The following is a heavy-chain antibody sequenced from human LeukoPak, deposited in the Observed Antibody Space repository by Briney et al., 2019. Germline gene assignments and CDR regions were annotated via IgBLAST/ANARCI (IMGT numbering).Heavy chain of an antibody. V-gene: IGHV1-69*05. J-gene: IGHJ5*02. CDR1: GGTFSSYA. D-gene: IGHD2-2*02. CDR3: AREYCSSTSCYTNWFDP. Sequence: GASVKVSCKASGGTFSSYAISWVRQAPGQGLEWMGGIIPIFGTANYAQKFQGRVTITTDESTSTAYMEQSSLRSEDTAVYYCAREYCSSTSCYTNWFDPWGQGTLVTVSS. CDR2: IIPIFGTA.